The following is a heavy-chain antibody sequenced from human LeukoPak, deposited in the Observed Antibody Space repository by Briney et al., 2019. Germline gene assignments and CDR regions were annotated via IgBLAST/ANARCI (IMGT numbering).Heavy chain of an antibody. Sequence: SETVSLTCTVSVHPISVLGASVTTSSYWGWVRKPPGKGLEWIGTISYSGRHNYNPSLAGRVTISVDSSNKELRLRPAPVTAARTASWDSSQHRASDYYYDSRGFHSGAFDIWGQGTIVTVSS. CDR1: VHPISVLGASVTTSSY. J-gene: IGHJ3*02. CDR2: ISYSGRH. D-gene: IGHD3-22*01. V-gene: IGHV4-39*01. CDR3: SQHRASDYYYDSRGFHSGAFDI.